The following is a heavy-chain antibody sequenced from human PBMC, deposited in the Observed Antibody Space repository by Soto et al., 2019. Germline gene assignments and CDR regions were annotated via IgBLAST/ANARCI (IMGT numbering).Heavy chain of an antibody. V-gene: IGHV4-34*01. Sequence: PSETLSLTCAVYGGSFSGYYWSWIRQPPGKGLEWIGEINHSGSTNYNPSLKSRVTISVDTSKNQFSLKLSSVTAADTAVYYCARDTAMDEDYYYYGMDVWGQGTTVTVSS. CDR2: INHSGST. J-gene: IGHJ6*02. CDR1: GGSFSGYY. CDR3: ARDTAMDEDYYYYGMDV. D-gene: IGHD5-18*01.